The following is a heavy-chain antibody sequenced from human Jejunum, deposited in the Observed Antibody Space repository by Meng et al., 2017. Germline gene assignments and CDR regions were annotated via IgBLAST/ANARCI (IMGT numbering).Heavy chain of an antibody. CDR3: ARAIRERYFNS. J-gene: IGHJ5*02. CDR1: CGSTTAPFY. CDR2: VWPSGAT. Sequence: EPLPGSAPGLVEPSGNLSLTCPVSCGSTTAPFYWTWLRQAPGKGLEWIGEVWPSGATYYNPSLSSRITISIDTSNNQFSLDVAFLTAADTAVYYCARAIRERYFNSWGQGTLVTVSS. V-gene: IGHV4-4*02. D-gene: IGHD3-9*01.